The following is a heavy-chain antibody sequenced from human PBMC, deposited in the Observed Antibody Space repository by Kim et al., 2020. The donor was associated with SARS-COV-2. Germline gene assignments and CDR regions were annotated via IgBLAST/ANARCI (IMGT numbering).Heavy chain of an antibody. V-gene: IGHV1-69*04. CDR1: GGTFSSYA. D-gene: IGHD2-15*01. CDR3: ASGPVVAGAFDI. J-gene: IGHJ3*02. CDR2: IIPILGIA. Sequence: SVKVSCKASGGTFSSYAISWVRQAPGQGLEWMGRIIPILGIANYAQKFQGRVTITADKSTSTAYMELSSLRSEDTAVYYCASGPVVAGAFDILGQGTMVTVSS.